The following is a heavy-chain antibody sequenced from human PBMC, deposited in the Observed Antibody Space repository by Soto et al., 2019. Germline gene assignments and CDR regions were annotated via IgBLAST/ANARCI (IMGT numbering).Heavy chain of an antibody. CDR3: ARGTASCHDSSPIPGSGLDV. CDR2: IYYSETT. D-gene: IGHD3-22*01. V-gene: IGHV4-30-4*01. Sequence: SETLSLTCTVSGGSISSGDYYWTWIRQPPGKGLEWIGYIYYSETTYYNPSLKSRVIISADTSKNHLSLKLSSVTAADTAIYYCARGTASCHDSSPIPGSGLDVWGQGTTVTVS. CDR1: GGSISSGDYY. J-gene: IGHJ6*02.